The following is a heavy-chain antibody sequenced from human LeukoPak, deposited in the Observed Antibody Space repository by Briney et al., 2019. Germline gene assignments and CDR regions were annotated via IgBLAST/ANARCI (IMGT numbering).Heavy chain of an antibody. J-gene: IGHJ4*02. CDR1: GFTFSSYS. CDR3: ARLRGVTTTSRGFDY. CDR2: ISSSSSYI. V-gene: IGHV3-21*01. D-gene: IGHD4-17*01. Sequence: GGSLRLSCAASGFTFSSYSMNWVRQAPGKGLEWVSSISSSSSYIYYADSVKGRFTISRDNAKNSLYLQMNSLRAEDTAVYYCARLRGVTTTSRGFDYWGQGTLVTVSS.